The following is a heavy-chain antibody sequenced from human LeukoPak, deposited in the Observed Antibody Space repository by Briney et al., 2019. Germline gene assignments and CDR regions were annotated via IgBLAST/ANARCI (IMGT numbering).Heavy chain of an antibody. V-gene: IGHV4-4*07. CDR1: GGSISSYY. CDR2: IYNSGST. J-gene: IGHJ6*02. D-gene: IGHD4-23*01. CDR3: AKDMSGGNDYYYGMDV. Sequence: PWEALSLTCTVSGGSISSYYWSWIRQPAGKGLEWIGRIYNSGSTNYNPSRKSGVTMSVATSKNQFSLKLSSVTAADTAVYYCAKDMSGGNDYYYGMDVWGQGTTVAVSS.